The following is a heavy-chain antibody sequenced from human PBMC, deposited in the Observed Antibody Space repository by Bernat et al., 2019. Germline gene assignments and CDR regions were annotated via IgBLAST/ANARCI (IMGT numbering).Heavy chain of an antibody. CDR2: IYYSGST. J-gene: IGHJ4*02. CDR3: ASTGYSSSY. Sequence: QVQLQESGPGLVKPSETLSLTCTVSGGSISSYYCSWIRQPPGKGLEWIGYIYYSGSTNYNPSLKSRVTISVDTSKNQFSLKLSSVTAADTAVYYCASTGYSSSYWGQGTLVTVSS. CDR1: GGSISSYY. D-gene: IGHD6-13*01. V-gene: IGHV4-59*01.